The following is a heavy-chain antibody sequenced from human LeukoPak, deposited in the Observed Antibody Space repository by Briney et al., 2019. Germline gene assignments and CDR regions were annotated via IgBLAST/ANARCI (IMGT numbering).Heavy chain of an antibody. D-gene: IGHD3-10*01. J-gene: IGHJ4*02. Sequence: SETLSLTCTVSGGSVSSGSYYWSWIRQPPGKGLEWIGYIYYSGSTNYNPSLKSRVTISVDTSKNQFSLKLSSVIAADTAVYYCASRDNGSGVVPDYWGQGTLVTVSS. CDR1: GGSVSSGSYY. CDR3: ASRDNGSGVVPDY. V-gene: IGHV4-61*01. CDR2: IYYSGST.